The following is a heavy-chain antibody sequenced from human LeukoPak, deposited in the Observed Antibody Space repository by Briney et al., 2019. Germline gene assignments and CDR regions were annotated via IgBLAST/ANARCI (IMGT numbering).Heavy chain of an antibody. CDR1: GFTFSRYG. V-gene: IGHV3-30*02. CDR2: IRFDSSNQ. D-gene: IGHD6-25*01. J-gene: IGHJ4*02. Sequence: GGSLRLSCAASGFTFSRYGMHWVRHSPGEGLEWVAFIRFDSSNQDYADSVKGRFTISRDNSKSTLYLQMNSLRPEDTAVYYCSKIVAAGGRFDSWGQGTLVTVSS. CDR3: SKIVAAGGRFDS.